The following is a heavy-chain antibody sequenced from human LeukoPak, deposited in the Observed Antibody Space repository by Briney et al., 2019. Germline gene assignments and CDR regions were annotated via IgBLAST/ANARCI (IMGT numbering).Heavy chain of an antibody. D-gene: IGHD6-13*01. CDR3: AISSPTRAAEDEDAYDI. Sequence: ASVRSSCRASENTFTGYYTHRGPQAPGQGLGWGGWINPNSGGTNYAQNFQGRATMTRDTSITTAYMDLRRLRSDDPAGYYWAISSPTRAAEDEDAYDIWGQGKMVTVSS. CDR2: INPNSGGT. J-gene: IGHJ3*02. V-gene: IGHV1-2*02. CDR1: ENTFTGYY.